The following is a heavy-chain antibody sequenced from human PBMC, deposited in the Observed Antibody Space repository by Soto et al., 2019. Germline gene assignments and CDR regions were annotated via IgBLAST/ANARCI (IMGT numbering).Heavy chain of an antibody. Sequence: QVQLVESGGGVVQPGRSLRLSCAASGFTFSSYAMHWVRQAPGKGLEWVAVISYDGTNKYYADSVKGRFTISRDSSKNTLYLQVNRLRAEDMAVYYCATDHAQGEYKMLLGYWGQGTLVTVSS. D-gene: IGHD2-21*01. CDR1: GFTFSSYA. J-gene: IGHJ4*02. V-gene: IGHV3-30-3*01. CDR2: ISYDGTNK. CDR3: ATDHAQGEYKMLLGY.